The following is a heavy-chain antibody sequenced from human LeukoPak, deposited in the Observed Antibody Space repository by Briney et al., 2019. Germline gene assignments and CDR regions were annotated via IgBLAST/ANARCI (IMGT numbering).Heavy chain of an antibody. D-gene: IGHD1-26*01. J-gene: IGHJ6*03. V-gene: IGHV3-21*01. CDR2: ITSSGTYI. CDR1: GFTFNNYN. Sequence: PGGSLRLSCAASGFTFNNYNMNWVRQAPGRALEWVTSITSSGTYIFYADSVKGRFTISRDNAKNSLYLQMNSLGPEDTAVYYCARDPYSGNYGNYYYYYMDVWGKGTTVTISS. CDR3: ARDPYSGNYGNYYYYYMDV.